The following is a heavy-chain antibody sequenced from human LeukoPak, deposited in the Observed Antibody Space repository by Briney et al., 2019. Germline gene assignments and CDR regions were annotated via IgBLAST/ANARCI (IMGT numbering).Heavy chain of an antibody. D-gene: IGHD5-18*01. CDR1: GFTVSSNY. CDR3: AKVWSDSNGWFHFDC. V-gene: IGHV3-53*01. J-gene: IGHJ4*02. CDR2: ISSVDST. Sequence: PGGSLRLSCAASGFTVSSNYMSWVRQASGKGLEWVSLISSVDSTNYADSVRGRFTISRDNFKNTLYLQMNSLTVEDTAIYYCAKVWSDSNGWFHFDCWGQGTLVTVSS.